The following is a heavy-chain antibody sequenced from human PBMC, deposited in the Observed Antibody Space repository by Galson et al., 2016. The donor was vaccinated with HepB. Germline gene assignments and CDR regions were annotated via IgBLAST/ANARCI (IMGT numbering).Heavy chain of an antibody. CDR1: GSTLNELS. V-gene: IGHV1-24*01. CDR3: TSAPLLPYGTNVRGWFDP. Sequence: CKVSGSTLNELSIHWVRQAPGKGLEWMGGFDPEDGKMIYAQRFRGRVTMTEDTSTDTAYMVLSSLRSEDTAIYYCTSAPLLPYGTNVRGWFDPWGQGTLVIVSS. D-gene: IGHD4-17*01. CDR2: FDPEDGKM. J-gene: IGHJ5*02.